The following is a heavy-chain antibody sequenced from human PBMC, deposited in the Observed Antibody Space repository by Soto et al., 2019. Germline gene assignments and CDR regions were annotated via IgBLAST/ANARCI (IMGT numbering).Heavy chain of an antibody. CDR3: ARDPRTARASAMDV. Sequence: GGSLRLSXAASGFIFSNFGMHWVRQAPGKGLEWVAGVWYDGSNGVSADSVKGRFTISRDNSKNTLYLQMTSLRAEDTAVYYCARDPRTARASAMDVWGQGTTVTVSS. D-gene: IGHD6-6*01. CDR2: VWYDGSNG. CDR1: GFIFSNFG. V-gene: IGHV3-33*01. J-gene: IGHJ6*02.